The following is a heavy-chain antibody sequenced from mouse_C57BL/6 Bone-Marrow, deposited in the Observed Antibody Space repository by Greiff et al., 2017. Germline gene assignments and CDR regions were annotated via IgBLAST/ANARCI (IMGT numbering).Heavy chain of an antibody. V-gene: IGHV2-9-1*01. CDR1: GFSLTSYA. CDR3: ARNPRWLLDYYAMDY. Sequence: QVQLQQSGPGLVAPSQSLSITCTVSGFSLTSYAISWVRQPPGKGLEWLGVIWTGGGTNYNSALKSRLSISKDNSKSQVFLKMNSLQTDDTARYXCARNPRWLLDYYAMDYWGQGTSVTVSS. D-gene: IGHD2-3*01. CDR2: IWTGGGT. J-gene: IGHJ4*01.